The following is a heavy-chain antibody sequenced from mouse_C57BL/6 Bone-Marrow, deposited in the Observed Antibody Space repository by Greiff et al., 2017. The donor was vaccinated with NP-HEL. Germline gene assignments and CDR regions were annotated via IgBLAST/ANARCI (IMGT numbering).Heavy chain of an antibody. CDR3: ARPFITTVGPYAMDY. Sequence: VQLVESGAELARPGASVKMSCKASGYTFTSYTMHWVKQRPGQGLEWIGYINPSSGYTKYNQKFKDKATLTADKSSSTAYMQLSSLTSEDSAVYYCARPFITTVGPYAMDYWGQGTSVTVSS. D-gene: IGHD1-1*01. J-gene: IGHJ4*01. V-gene: IGHV1-4*01. CDR1: GYTFTSYT. CDR2: INPSSGYT.